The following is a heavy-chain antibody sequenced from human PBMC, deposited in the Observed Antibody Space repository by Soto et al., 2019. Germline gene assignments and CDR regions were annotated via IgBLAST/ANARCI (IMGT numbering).Heavy chain of an antibody. D-gene: IGHD3-9*01. CDR3: AKDKYDILTGQIDY. CDR2: ISGSGGST. Sequence: PGGSLRLSCAASGFTFSSYVMSWVRQAPGKGLEWVSAISGSGGSTYYADSVKGRFTISRDNSKNTLYLQMNSLRAEDTAVYYCAKDKYDILTGQIDYWGQGTLVTVSS. V-gene: IGHV3-23*01. CDR1: GFTFSSYV. J-gene: IGHJ4*02.